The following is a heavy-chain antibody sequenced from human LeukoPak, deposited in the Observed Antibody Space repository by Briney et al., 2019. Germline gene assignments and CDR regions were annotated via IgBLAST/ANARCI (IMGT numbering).Heavy chain of an antibody. Sequence: PGGSLRLSCAASGFTVSSNYMSWVRQALGKGLEWVSVIYSGGSTYYADSVKGRFTISRDNSKNTLYLQMNSLRAEDTAVYYCARVWYSSGLNWFDPWGQGTLVTVSS. CDR1: GFTVSSNY. CDR2: IYSGGST. V-gene: IGHV3-53*01. D-gene: IGHD6-19*01. CDR3: ARVWYSSGLNWFDP. J-gene: IGHJ5*02.